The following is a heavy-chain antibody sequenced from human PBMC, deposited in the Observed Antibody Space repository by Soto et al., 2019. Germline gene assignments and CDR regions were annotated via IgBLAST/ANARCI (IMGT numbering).Heavy chain of an antibody. J-gene: IGHJ5*02. D-gene: IGHD2-21*02. Sequence: QLQLQESGPGLVKPSETLSLTCTVSGGSISSSSYFWGWIRQPPGKGLEWIGSIYYSGSTYYNPSLTSTATVAVDTSKIQFSLKLGSVTAADTAVSYCARHPSDFWFDPSGQGTLVTVSS. CDR2: IYYSGST. CDR1: GGSISSSSYF. V-gene: IGHV4-39*01. CDR3: ARHPSDFWFDP.